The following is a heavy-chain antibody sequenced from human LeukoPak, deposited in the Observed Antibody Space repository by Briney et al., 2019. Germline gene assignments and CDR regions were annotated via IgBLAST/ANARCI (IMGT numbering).Heavy chain of an antibody. CDR3: ARPGVSYYYDSSGYDGFDI. J-gene: IGHJ3*02. CDR2: IRSKANNYAT. CDR1: GFTFSGST. D-gene: IGHD3-22*01. V-gene: IGHV3-73*01. Sequence: GGSLRLSCAASGFTFSGSTMHWVRQASGKGLEWVGRIRSKANNYATTYAASVKGRFTISRYDSKNTAFLQMNSLKTEDTAVYYCARPGVSYYYDSSGYDGFDIWGQGAMVTVSS.